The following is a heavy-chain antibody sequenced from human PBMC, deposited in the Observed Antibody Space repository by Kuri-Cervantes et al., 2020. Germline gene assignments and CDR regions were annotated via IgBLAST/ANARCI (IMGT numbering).Heavy chain of an antibody. D-gene: IGHD3-16*01. CDR2: ISYDGSNK. Sequence: GGSLRLSCSASGFTFSSYWMSWVRQAPGKGLEWVAVISYDGSNKYYADSVKGRFTISRDNSKNTLYLQMNSLRAEDTAVYYCARDGRDPESRDWGYGMDVWGQGTTVTVSS. CDR3: ARDGRDPESRDWGYGMDV. J-gene: IGHJ6*02. V-gene: IGHV3-30-3*01. CDR1: GFTFSSYW.